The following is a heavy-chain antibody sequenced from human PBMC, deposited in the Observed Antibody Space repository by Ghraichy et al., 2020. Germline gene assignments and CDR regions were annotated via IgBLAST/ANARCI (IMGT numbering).Heavy chain of an antibody. CDR2: FNSDGSST. V-gene: IGHV3-74*01. J-gene: IGHJ4*02. D-gene: IGHD6-19*01. CDR1: GFTFSSYW. Sequence: GGSLRLSCAASGFTFSSYWMHWVRQAPGKGLVWVSRFNSDGSSTSYADSVKGRFTISRDNAKNTLYLQMNSLRAEDTAVYYFAIPDVSTSVAGTVNDYWGQGTLVTVSS. CDR3: AIPDVSTSVAGTVNDY.